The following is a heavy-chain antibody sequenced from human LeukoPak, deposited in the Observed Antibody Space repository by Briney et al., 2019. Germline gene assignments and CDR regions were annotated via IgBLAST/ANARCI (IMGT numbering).Heavy chain of an antibody. CDR3: ARSYSGSFLY. D-gene: IGHD1-26*01. CDR1: AYSISSAYY. J-gene: IGHJ4*02. Sequence: SETLSLTCTVSAYSISSAYYWGWIRQPPGKGLEWIGSIYHSGSTYYNPSLKSRVTISVDTSKNQFSLRLTSVTAADTAVYYCARSYSGSFLYWGQGSLVTVSS. CDR2: IYHSGST. V-gene: IGHV4-38-2*02.